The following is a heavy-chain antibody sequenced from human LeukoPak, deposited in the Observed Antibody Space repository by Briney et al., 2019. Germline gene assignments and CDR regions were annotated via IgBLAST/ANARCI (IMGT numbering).Heavy chain of an antibody. CDR3: ATGYYFGSGSYGYLDY. CDR1: GFTVSSKY. J-gene: IGHJ4*02. D-gene: IGHD3-10*01. CDR2: IYSSGDA. V-gene: IGHV3-53*01. Sequence: PGGSLRVSCAAPGFTVSSKYMSWVRQTPGKGLQWVALIYSSGDAYTADSVKGRFTISRDDSENTLYLQMDSLRAEDTAVYYCATGYYFGSGSYGYLDYWGQGTLVTVSS.